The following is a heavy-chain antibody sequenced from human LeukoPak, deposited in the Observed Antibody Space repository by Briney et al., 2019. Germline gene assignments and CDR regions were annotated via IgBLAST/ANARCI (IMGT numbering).Heavy chain of an antibody. D-gene: IGHD1-26*01. J-gene: IGHJ4*02. CDR3: TRGDGSGSY. CDR1: GFTFGDCA. Sequence: GRSLRLSCTASGFTFGDCAMSWVRQAPGKGLDWIGFIRSKTSGGTTEYAASVKGRFTILRDDSKSIAYLQINSLKTEDTAVYYCTRGDGSGSYWGQGTLVTVSS. V-gene: IGHV3-49*04. CDR2: IRSKTSGGTT.